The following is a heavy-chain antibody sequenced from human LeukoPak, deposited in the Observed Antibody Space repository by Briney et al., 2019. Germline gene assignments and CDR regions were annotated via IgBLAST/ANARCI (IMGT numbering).Heavy chain of an antibody. CDR3: AKDYGYYDSSGFFDY. CDR2: ISYDGSNK. V-gene: IGHV3-30*18. Sequence: GGSLRLSCAASGFTFSSYGVHWVRQAPGKGLEWGAVISYDGSNKYYADSVKGRFTISRDNSKNTLYLQMNSLRAEDTAVYYCAKDYGYYDSSGFFDYWGQGTLVTVSS. J-gene: IGHJ4*02. D-gene: IGHD3-22*01. CDR1: GFTFSSYG.